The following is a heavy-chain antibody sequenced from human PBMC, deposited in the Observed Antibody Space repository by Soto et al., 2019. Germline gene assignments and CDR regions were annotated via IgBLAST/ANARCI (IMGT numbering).Heavy chain of an antibody. J-gene: IGHJ4*02. CDR3: ARDDEGGSDCDLGY. Sequence: GGSLRLSCAVSGVTFSSHAMHGVRQAPGKGLEWVTLISSDGSNKYYADSVKGRFTTSRDNSKNTMYLQMNSLRVEDTAVYYCARDDEGGSDCDLGYWGQGALVTVSS. D-gene: IGHD1-26*01. CDR1: GVTFSSHA. V-gene: IGHV3-30-3*01. CDR2: ISSDGSNK.